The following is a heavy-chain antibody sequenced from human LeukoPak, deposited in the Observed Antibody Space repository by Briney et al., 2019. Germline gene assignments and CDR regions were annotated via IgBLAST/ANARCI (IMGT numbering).Heavy chain of an antibody. Sequence: GGSLRLSCAASGFTFSSYAMSWVRQAPGKGLEWVSAISGSGGSTYYADSVKGRFTISRDNSKNTLYLQMNSLRAEDTAVYYCARDGPYSSSWYDDYWGQGTLVTVSS. CDR2: ISGSGGST. J-gene: IGHJ4*02. CDR3: ARDGPYSSSWYDDY. D-gene: IGHD6-13*01. V-gene: IGHV3-23*01. CDR1: GFTFSSYA.